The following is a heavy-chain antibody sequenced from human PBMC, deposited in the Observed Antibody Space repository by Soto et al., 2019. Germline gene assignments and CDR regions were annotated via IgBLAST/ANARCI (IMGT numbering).Heavy chain of an antibody. CDR1: GFTFSSYG. D-gene: IGHD4-17*01. J-gene: IGHJ4*02. V-gene: IGHV3-33*01. Sequence: PGGSLRLSCAASGFTFSSYGMHWVRQAPGKGLEWVAVIWYDGSNKYYADSVKGRFTISRDNSKNTLYLQMNSLRAEDTAVYYCVQGTVTTPFDYWGQGTLVTVSS. CDR2: IWYDGSNK. CDR3: VQGTVTTPFDY.